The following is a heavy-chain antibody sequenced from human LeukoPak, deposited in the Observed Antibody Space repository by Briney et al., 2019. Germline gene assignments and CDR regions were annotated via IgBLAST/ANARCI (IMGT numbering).Heavy chain of an antibody. D-gene: IGHD6-19*01. V-gene: IGHV3-30-3*01. J-gene: IGHJ4*02. CDR2: ISYDGSNK. CDR3: ASFEGIAVADNDY. Sequence: PGGSLRLSCAASGFTFSSYAMHWVRQAPGKGLEWVAVISYDGSNKYYADSVKGRFTISRDNSKNTLYLQMNSLRAEDTAVYYCASFEGIAVADNDYWGQGTLVTVSS. CDR1: GFTFSSYA.